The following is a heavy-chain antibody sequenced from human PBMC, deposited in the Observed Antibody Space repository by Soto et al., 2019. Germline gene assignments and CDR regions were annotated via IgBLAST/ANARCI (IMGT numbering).Heavy chain of an antibody. D-gene: IGHD6-6*01. Sequence: ASVKVSCKASGDTFTSYGISWVRQAPGQGLEWMGWISAYNGNTNYAQKLQGRVTMTTDTSTSTAYMELRSLRSDDTAVYYCARDLGQYSSSGWGYYYYGMDVWGQGTTVTVSS. CDR1: GDTFTSYG. CDR2: ISAYNGNT. J-gene: IGHJ6*02. V-gene: IGHV1-18*01. CDR3: ARDLGQYSSSGWGYYYYGMDV.